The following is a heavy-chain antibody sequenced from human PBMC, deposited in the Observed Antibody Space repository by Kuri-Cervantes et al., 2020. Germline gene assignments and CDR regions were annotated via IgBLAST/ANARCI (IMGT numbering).Heavy chain of an antibody. J-gene: IGHJ4*02. CDR2: IIPIFGTA. V-gene: IGHV1-69*13. D-gene: IGHD6-19*01. CDR1: GYTFTSYD. CDR3: ARDRRAGSSGWYGTDY. Sequence: SVKVSCKASGYTFTSYDISWVRQAPGQGLEWMGGIIPIFGTANYAQKFQGRVTITADESTSTAYMELSSLRSEDTAVYYCARDRRAGSSGWYGTDYWGQGTLVTVSS.